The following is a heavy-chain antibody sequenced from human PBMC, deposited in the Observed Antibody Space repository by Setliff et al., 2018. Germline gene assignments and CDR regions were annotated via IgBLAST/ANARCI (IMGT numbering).Heavy chain of an antibody. CDR1: GGTFSSYG. Sequence: ASVKVSCKASGGTFSSYGISWVRQAPGQGLEWMGGTIPIFDTTDYAQKFRGRATIITDESTSTAFMQLSSLRSEDTAVYYCVREGVDSRSSTDYRYYMDVWGKGTTVTVSS. CDR3: VREGVDSRSSTDYRYYMDV. CDR2: TIPIFDTT. D-gene: IGHD3-22*01. J-gene: IGHJ6*03. V-gene: IGHV1-69*05.